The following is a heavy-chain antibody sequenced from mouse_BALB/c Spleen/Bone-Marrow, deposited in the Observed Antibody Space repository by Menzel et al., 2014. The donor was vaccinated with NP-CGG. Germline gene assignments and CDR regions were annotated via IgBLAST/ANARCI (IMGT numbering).Heavy chain of an antibody. CDR2: INPGSGST. CDR3: ARYDGYFDY. Sequence: QVQLKQSGAELVRPGTSVKVSCKASGYAFTDYLMEWLKQRPGQGLERIGVINPGSGSTNYNEKFKDKATLTADKFSSTACMQLSSLTSDDSAVYFCARYDGYFDYWGQGTILTVSS. D-gene: IGHD2-3*01. V-gene: IGHV1-54*01. J-gene: IGHJ2*01. CDR1: GYAFTDYL.